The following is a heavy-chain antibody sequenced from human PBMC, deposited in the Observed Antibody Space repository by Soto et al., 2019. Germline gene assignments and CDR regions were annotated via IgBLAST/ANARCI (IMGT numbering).Heavy chain of an antibody. CDR1: GYTFTSYY. J-gene: IGHJ6*02. V-gene: IGHV1-46*03. Sequence: QVQLVQSGAEVKKPGASLKVSCKASGYTFTSYYMHWVRQAPGQGLEWMGIINPSGGSTSYAQKFQGRVTMTRDTSTSTGYMELSSLRSEDTAVDYCARACTDYYYGMDVWGQGTTVTVSS. CDR3: ARACTDYYYGMDV. CDR2: INPSGGST.